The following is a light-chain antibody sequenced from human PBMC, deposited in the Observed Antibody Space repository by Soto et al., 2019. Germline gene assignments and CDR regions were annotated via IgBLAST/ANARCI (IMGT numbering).Light chain of an antibody. CDR1: SSDVGGYNY. CDR3: CSYAGSYTLV. CDR2: DVS. J-gene: IGLJ2*01. Sequence: QSALTQPRSVSGCPGQSVTISCTGTSSDVGGYNYVSWYQQHPGKAPKLMIYDVSTRPSGVPDRFSGSKSGNTASLTISGIKAEDEADYYCCSYAGSYTLVFGGGTKVTVL. V-gene: IGLV2-11*01.